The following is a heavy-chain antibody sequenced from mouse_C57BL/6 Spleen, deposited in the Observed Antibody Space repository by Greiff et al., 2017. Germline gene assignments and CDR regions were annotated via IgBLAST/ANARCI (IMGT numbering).Heavy chain of an antibody. V-gene: IGHV1-19*01. CDR3: ARRGDGSSPWCAY. CDR1: GYTFTDYY. Sequence: EVQRVESGPVLVKPGASVKMSCKASGYTFTDYYMNWVKQSHGKSLEWIGVINPYNGGTSYNQKFKGKATLTVDKYSSTAYMELNSLPSEDSAVYYCARRGDGSSPWCAYWGQGTLVTVSA. CDR2: INPYNGGT. J-gene: IGHJ3*01. D-gene: IGHD1-1*01.